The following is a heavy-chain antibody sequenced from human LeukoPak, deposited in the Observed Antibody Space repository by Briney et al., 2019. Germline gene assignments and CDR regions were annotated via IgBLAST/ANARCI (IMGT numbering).Heavy chain of an antibody. J-gene: IGHJ5*02. CDR1: GFTFSDYY. CDR2: ISSSGSTI. CDR3: ATDSRKYTSSSLRGRIS. Sequence: NPGGSLRLSCAASGFTFSDYYTSWIRQAPGKGLEWVSDISSSGSTIYYADSVKGRFTISRDNAKNSLYLQMNSLRAEDTAVYYCATDSRKYTSSSLRGRISWGQGTLVTVSS. D-gene: IGHD6-6*01. V-gene: IGHV3-11*04.